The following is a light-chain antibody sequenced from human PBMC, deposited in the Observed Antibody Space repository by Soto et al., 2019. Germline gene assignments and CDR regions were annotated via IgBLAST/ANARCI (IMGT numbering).Light chain of an antibody. CDR3: QQYNNWPLT. CDR2: DAS. J-gene: IGKJ4*01. CDR1: QSVDND. V-gene: IGKV3D-15*01. Sequence: EIVMTQSPATLSVSPGDRATLSCRASQSVDNDLAWYQQKPGQPPRLLIYDASTRATGIPARFSGSQSGTEFTLTISRLLSDDFAVYSCQQYNNWPLTFGGGTKVEIK.